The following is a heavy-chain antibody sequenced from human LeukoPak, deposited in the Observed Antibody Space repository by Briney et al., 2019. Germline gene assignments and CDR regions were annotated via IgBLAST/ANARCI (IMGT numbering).Heavy chain of an antibody. CDR2: ISSSSSYI. Sequence: GGSLRLSCAASGFTFSSYAMSWVRQAPGKGLEWVSSISSSSSYIYYADSVKGRFTISRDNAKNSLYLQMNSLRAEDTAVYYCARVLLRTTESYWFDPWGQGTLVTVSS. J-gene: IGHJ5*02. V-gene: IGHV3-21*01. CDR3: ARVLLRTTESYWFDP. D-gene: IGHD4-17*01. CDR1: GFTFSSYA.